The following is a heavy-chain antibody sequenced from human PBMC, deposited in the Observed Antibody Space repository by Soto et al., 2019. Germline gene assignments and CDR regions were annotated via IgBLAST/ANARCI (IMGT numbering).Heavy chain of an antibody. CDR2: INSDGSST. D-gene: IGHD2-15*01. Sequence: EVQLVESGGGLVQPGGSLRLSCAASGFTFSSYWMHWVRQAPGKGLVWVSRINSDGSSTSYADSVKGRFTISRDNAKNKLYMQMHSLREEDAAVYYCARERRGRQGDLMAAASSRGWFDHWGQGTLVPVSS. V-gene: IGHV3-74*01. J-gene: IGHJ5*02. CDR3: ARERRGRQGDLMAAASSRGWFDH. CDR1: GFTFSSYW.